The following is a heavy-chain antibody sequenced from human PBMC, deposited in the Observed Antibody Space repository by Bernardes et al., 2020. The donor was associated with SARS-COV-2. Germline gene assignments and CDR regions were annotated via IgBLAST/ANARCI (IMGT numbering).Heavy chain of an antibody. D-gene: IGHD3-10*01. CDR2: INPSGCSP. V-gene: IGHV1-46*01. Sequence: ASVKVSCQASVYTFTSYYMHWVRQAPGQGLEWMGIINPSGCSPSYAQKFQGRVTMTRDTSTSTVYMELSSLRSEDTAVYYCAIEWGHERGLWFGELLSTGNFDYWGQGTLVTVSS. CDR1: VYTFTSYY. J-gene: IGHJ4*02. CDR3: AIEWGHERGLWFGELLSTGNFDY.